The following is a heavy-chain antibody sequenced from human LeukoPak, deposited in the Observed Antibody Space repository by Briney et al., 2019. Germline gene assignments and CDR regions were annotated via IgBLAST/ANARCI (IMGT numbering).Heavy chain of an antibody. CDR1: GFTFSDYY. J-gene: IGHJ4*02. CDR2: ISSGSTI. D-gene: IGHD3-22*01. Sequence: GGSLRLSCAASGFTFSDYYMSWIRQAPGKGLEWVSYISSGSTIYYADSVKGRFTISRDNAKNSLYLQMNSLRAEDTAVYYCARALMRGLVYYWGQGTLVTVSS. CDR3: ARALMRGLVYY. V-gene: IGHV3-11*04.